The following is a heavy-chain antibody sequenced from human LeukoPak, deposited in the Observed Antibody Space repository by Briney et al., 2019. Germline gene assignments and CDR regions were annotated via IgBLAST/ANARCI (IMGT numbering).Heavy chain of an antibody. J-gene: IGHJ4*02. CDR2: INHSGST. CDR1: GGSFSRYY. D-gene: IGHD6-13*01. CDR3: ARPKHSSWSYFDY. Sequence: SETLSLTCAVYGGSFSRYYWSWISQPPGKGLEWIREINHSGSTKYNTSLKSRVTISVDPSKKHFPLKLSSLTSADTAVYYCARPKHSSWSYFDYWGQGTLVTVSS. V-gene: IGHV4-34*01.